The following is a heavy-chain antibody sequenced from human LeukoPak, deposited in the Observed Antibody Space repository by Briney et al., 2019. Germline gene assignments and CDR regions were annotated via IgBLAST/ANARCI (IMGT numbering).Heavy chain of an antibody. Sequence: ASVKVSCKASGYSFGSFSINWVRHAPGQGLEWMGLISAYNGDTNYAQKLQGRVTITTDTSTSTAYMDLRSLTSADTAVYYCARGGYFGSGRFLDYWGQGTLVTVSS. CDR2: ISAYNGDT. J-gene: IGHJ4*02. V-gene: IGHV1-18*01. CDR3: ARGGYFGSGRFLDY. CDR1: GYSFGSFS. D-gene: IGHD3-10*01.